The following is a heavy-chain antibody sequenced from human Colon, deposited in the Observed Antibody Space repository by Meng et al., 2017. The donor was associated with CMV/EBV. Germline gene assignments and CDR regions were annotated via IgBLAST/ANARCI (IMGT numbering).Heavy chain of an antibody. CDR2: INIDGTTT. CDR1: GFAFSSYW. J-gene: IGHJ4*02. V-gene: IGHV3-74*01. D-gene: IGHD6-13*01. CDR3: ARGETVISWCTFDF. Sequence: EVQLVESXGGLVQPGGSLIRSGEASGFAFSSYWMHWVRQAPGKGLVWVSLINIDGTTTTYADSVRGRFTVSRDNAKSTLYLQLDSLRAEDTALYYCARGETVISWCTFDFWGQGTLVNVSS.